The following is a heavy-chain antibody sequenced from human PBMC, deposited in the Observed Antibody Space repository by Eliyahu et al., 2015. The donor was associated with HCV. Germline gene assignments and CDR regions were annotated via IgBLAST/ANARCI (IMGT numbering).Heavy chain of an antibody. Sequence: EVQLVESGGGLVKPGGSLRXSCAASGFTXXKAWMSWVRQAPGKGXGWIGRIKSKTDGGTTDYAAPVKGRFTISRDXSKSTLYLQMNSLKTEDTAVYYCTTGAPGGFDYYLDVWGQGTTVTVSS. CDR3: TTGAPGGFDYYLDV. V-gene: IGHV3-15*01. D-gene: IGHD3-10*01. J-gene: IGHJ6*03. CDR2: IKSKTDGGTT. CDR1: GFTXXKAW.